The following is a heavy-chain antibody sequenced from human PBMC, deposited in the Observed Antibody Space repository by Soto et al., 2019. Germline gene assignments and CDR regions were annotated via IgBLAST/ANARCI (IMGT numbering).Heavy chain of an antibody. V-gene: IGHV1-2*02. CDR1: GYTFTGYY. Sequence: QVQLVQSGAEVKKPGASVKVSCKASGYTFTGYYMHWVRQAPGQGLEWMGWINPNSGGTNYAQKVQGGVSMTRDTSIRTSYMKVSRPRSDHTAVYYRAKVHPRCGSRWPPGLGYWGQGTLVTVSS. CDR2: INPNSGGT. D-gene: IGHD3-10*01. J-gene: IGHJ4*02. CDR3: AKVHPRCGSRWPPGLGY.